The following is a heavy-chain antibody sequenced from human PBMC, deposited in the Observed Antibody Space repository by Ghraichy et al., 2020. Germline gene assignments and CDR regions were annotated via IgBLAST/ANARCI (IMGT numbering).Heavy chain of an antibody. J-gene: IGHJ6*03. CDR2: IRSKANSYAT. CDR1: GFTFSGSA. CDR3: TRLPDRHDYGDYYYYYYMDV. D-gene: IGHD4-17*01. Sequence: LSLTCAASGFTFSGSAMHWVRQASGKGLEWVGRIRSKANSYATAYAASVKGRFTISRDDSKNTAYLQMNSLKTEDTAVYYCTRLPDRHDYGDYYYYYYMDVWGKGATVTVSS. V-gene: IGHV3-73*01.